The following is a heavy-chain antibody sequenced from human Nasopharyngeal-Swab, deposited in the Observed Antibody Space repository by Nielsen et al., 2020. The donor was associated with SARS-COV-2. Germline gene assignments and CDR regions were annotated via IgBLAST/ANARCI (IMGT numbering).Heavy chain of an antibody. D-gene: IGHD6-13*01. CDR3: ARRGGTAGSDAFDI. CDR2: IGPSDSYT. Sequence: VRQMPGKGLEWMGRIGPSDSYTNYSPSFQGHVTISADKSISTAYLQWSSLKASDTATYYCARRGGTAGSDAFDIWGQGTMVTVSS. J-gene: IGHJ3*02. V-gene: IGHV5-10-1*01.